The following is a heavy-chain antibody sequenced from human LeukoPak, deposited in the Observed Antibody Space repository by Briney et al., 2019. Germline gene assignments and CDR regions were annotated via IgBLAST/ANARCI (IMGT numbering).Heavy chain of an antibody. CDR2: IRQDGSEK. D-gene: IGHD6-19*01. Sequence: PGGSLRLSCAASGFTFSRYWMSWVRQAPGKGLEWVANIRQDGSEKHYLDSVKGRITISRDNAKNSLYLQMNSLRVEDTAVYFCAKDRSLAVAPRSFDYWGQGTLVTVSS. J-gene: IGHJ4*02. CDR3: AKDRSLAVAPRSFDY. V-gene: IGHV3-7*01. CDR1: GFTFSRYW.